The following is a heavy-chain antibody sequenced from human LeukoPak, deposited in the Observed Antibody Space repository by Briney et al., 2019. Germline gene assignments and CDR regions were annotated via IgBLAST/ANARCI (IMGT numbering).Heavy chain of an antibody. CDR3: ATWIVDGPLFDF. J-gene: IGHJ4*02. V-gene: IGHV3-48*02. D-gene: IGHD6-19*01. CDR1: GFTFSNYN. Sequence: GGSLRLSCVASGFTFSNYNMNWVRQAPGKGLEWVSYISSTSSTIYYADSVKGRFTISRDNAKNSLSLQMNSLRDEDAAVYYCATWIVDGPLFDFWGQGTLVTVSS. CDR2: ISSTSSTI.